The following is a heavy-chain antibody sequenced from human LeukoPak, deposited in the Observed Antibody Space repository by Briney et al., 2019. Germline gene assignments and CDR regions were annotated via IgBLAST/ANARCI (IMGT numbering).Heavy chain of an antibody. CDR3: AKESPYTSPRNYYFDY. D-gene: IGHD1-14*01. Sequence: PGGSLRLSCVASGFTFSSFAMSWVRQAPGKGLEWVSAISNSGTATYYGDSVKGRSSISRDNSKNTVYLQINSLRADDTAIYYCAKESPYTSPRNYYFDYWGQGTLVTVSS. CDR2: ISNSGTAT. J-gene: IGHJ4*02. CDR1: GFTFSSFA. V-gene: IGHV3-23*01.